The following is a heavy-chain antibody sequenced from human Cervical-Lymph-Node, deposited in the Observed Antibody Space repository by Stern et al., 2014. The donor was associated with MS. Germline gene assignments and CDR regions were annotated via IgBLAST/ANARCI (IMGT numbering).Heavy chain of an antibody. CDR3: ARNYYDSSGYSHDAFDI. CDR1: GYSFTSYW. Sequence: EVQLLESGAEVKKPGESLKSSCKGSGYSFTSYWIGWVRQMPGKGLEWMGMIHPGDSDTRYRPTFQGQVTISADKSISTAYLQWSSLKASDPAMYYCARNYYDSSGYSHDAFDIWGPGTMVTVSS. D-gene: IGHD3-22*01. J-gene: IGHJ3*02. CDR2: IHPGDSDT. V-gene: IGHV5-51*01.